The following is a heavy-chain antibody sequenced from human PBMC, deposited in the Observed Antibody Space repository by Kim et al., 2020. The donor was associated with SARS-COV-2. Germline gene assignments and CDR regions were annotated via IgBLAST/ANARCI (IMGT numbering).Heavy chain of an antibody. D-gene: IGHD1-26*01. V-gene: IGHV3-30*18. Sequence: GGSLRLSCEASGFTFSNHDIHWVREAPGKGLEWVIGISYDGNFKSYAGSVKGRFSISRDNSKNTLYLQMNSLRVEDTAVYYCTKGRRQSGPFLPELDYWG. CDR3: TKGRRQSGPFLPELDY. J-gene: IGHJ4*01. CDR1: GFTFSNHD. CDR2: ISYDGNFK.